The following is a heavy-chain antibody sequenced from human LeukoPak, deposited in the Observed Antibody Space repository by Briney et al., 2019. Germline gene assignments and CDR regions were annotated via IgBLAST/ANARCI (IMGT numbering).Heavy chain of an antibody. CDR1: GGSISSDN. Sequence: PSETLSLTCTVSGGSISSDNWIWIRQPPGKGLEWIGDISYSCSTNYNPSLKSRVTMSVDTSKNQFSLKLVSVTAADSAVYYCAAHNSSCNPYSYYYGMDVWGQGTTVTVSS. CDR3: AAHNSSCNPYSYYYGMDV. V-gene: IGHV4-59*01. J-gene: IGHJ6*02. D-gene: IGHD6-13*01. CDR2: ISYSCST.